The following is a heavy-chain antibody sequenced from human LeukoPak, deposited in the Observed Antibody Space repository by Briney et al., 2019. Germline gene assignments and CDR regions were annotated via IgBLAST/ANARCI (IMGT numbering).Heavy chain of an antibody. CDR1: GGSIRSSSYY. V-gene: IGHV4-39*01. J-gene: IGHJ3*02. CDR3: ARRRHWNAFDI. CDR2: IYSSSGST. D-gene: IGHD1-1*01. Sequence: PSETLSLTCTVSGGSIRSSSYYWGWIRQPPGKGLEWIGEIYSSSGSTYYNPSLKSRVTTSVDTSKNQFSLRLSSLTAADTAVYYCARRRHWNAFDIWGQGTMVTVSS.